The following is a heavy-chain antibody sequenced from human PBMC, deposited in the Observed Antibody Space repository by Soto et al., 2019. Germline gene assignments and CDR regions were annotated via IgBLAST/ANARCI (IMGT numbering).Heavy chain of an antibody. CDR1: GGSFSGYY. CDR3: ARGLNLDYPAPSYYMDV. D-gene: IGHD3-16*01. CDR2: INHSGST. J-gene: IGHJ6*03. V-gene: IGHV4-34*01. Sequence: SETLSLTCAVYGGSFSGYYWSWIRQPPGKGLEWIGEINHSGSTNYNPSLKSRVTISVDTSKNQFSLKLSSVTAADTAVYYCARGLNLDYPAPSYYMDVWGKGTTVTVSS.